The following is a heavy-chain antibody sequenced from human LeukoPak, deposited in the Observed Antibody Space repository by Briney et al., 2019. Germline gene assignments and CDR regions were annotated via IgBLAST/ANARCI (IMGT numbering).Heavy chain of an antibody. CDR3: ARALSGSYPTRFDP. Sequence: PSETLSLTCTVSGGSISSGGYYWSWIRQPPGKGLEWIGYIYHSGSTYYNPSLKSRVTISVDRSKNQFSLKLSSVTAADTAVYYCARALSGSYPTRFDPWGQGTLVTVSS. V-gene: IGHV4-30-2*01. J-gene: IGHJ5*02. CDR1: GGSISSGGYY. D-gene: IGHD1-26*01. CDR2: IYHSGST.